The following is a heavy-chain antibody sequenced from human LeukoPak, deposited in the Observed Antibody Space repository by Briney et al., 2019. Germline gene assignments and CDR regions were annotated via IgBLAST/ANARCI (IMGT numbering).Heavy chain of an antibody. V-gene: IGHV3-7*01. CDR3: ARFVDTEYFDY. D-gene: IGHD5-18*01. CDR1: GFTFSSYS. CDR2: IKQDGSGK. Sequence: GGSLRLSCAASGFTFSSYSMNWVRQAPGKGLEWVANIKQDGSGKYYVDSVKGRFTISRDNAKNSLYLQMNSLRAEDTAVYYCARFVDTEYFDYWGQGTLVTVSS. J-gene: IGHJ4*02.